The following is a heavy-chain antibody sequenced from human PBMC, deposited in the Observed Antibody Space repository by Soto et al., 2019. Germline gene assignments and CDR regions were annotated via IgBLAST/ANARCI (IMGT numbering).Heavy chain of an antibody. Sequence: GXPVKVSWKGSVYTFTSYGISRVRKAPGQGLEWMGWISAYNGNANYAQKLQGRVTMTTDTSTSTAYMELRSLRSDDTAVYYCARDKVTTPWWFDPWGQGTLVTAP. J-gene: IGHJ5*02. CDR3: ARDKVTTPWWFDP. D-gene: IGHD4-17*01. CDR2: ISAYNGNA. CDR1: VYTFTSYG. V-gene: IGHV1-18*04.